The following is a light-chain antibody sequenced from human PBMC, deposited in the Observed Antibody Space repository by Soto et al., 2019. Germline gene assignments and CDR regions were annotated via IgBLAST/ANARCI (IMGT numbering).Light chain of an antibody. CDR2: GNS. J-gene: IGLJ3*02. CDR3: QSYDSSLSGWV. V-gene: IGLV1-40*01. Sequence: QSVLTQPPSVSGAPGQRVTISCTGSSSNIGAGYDVHWYQQLPGTAPKLLIYGNSNRPSGVPDRFSGSNSGTSASLAITGLQAEDDAYYYCQSYDSSLSGWVFGGGTKLTVL. CDR1: SSNIGAGYD.